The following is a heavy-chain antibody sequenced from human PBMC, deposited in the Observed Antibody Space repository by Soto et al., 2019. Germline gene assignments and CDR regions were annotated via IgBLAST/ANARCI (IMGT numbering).Heavy chain of an antibody. CDR2: IYYSGST. V-gene: IGHV4-31*03. J-gene: IGHJ4*02. CDR1: GGSISSGGYY. Sequence: QVQLQESGPGLVKPSQTLSLTCTVSGGSISSGGYYWSWIRQHPGKGLEWIGYIYYSGSTYYNPSLKSRVTISVDTSKNQFSLXLXXXXXXXXXXXXXXXXXXXXGQGTLVTVSS. CDR3: XXXXXXX.